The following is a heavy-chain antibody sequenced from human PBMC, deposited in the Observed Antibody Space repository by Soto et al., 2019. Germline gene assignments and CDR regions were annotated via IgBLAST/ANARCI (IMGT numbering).Heavy chain of an antibody. CDR1: GGTFSSYA. CDR2: IIPIFGTA. J-gene: IGHJ4*02. CDR3: ASTIRRSSSGYDESDY. Sequence: SVKVSCKSSGGTFSSYAISWVRQAPGQGLEWMGGIIPIFGTANYAQKFQGRVTITADESTSTAYMELSSLRSEDTAVYYCASTIRRSSSGYDESDYWGQGTLVTVSS. V-gene: IGHV1-69*13. D-gene: IGHD3-22*01.